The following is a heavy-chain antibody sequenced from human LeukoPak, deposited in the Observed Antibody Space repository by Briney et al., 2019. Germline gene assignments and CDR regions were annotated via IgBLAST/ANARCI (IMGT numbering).Heavy chain of an antibody. Sequence: ASVKVSCKTSGYSFTDYYMHWVRQAPGQGLEWMGWINPNSGGTTYAQKFQGRVTMTRDTSISTAYMELSRLRSDDTAVYYCARDLIIGNRFDPWGQGTLVTVSS. J-gene: IGHJ5*02. V-gene: IGHV1-2*02. CDR3: ARDLIIGNRFDP. CDR2: INPNSGGT. CDR1: GYSFTDYY. D-gene: IGHD2/OR15-2a*01.